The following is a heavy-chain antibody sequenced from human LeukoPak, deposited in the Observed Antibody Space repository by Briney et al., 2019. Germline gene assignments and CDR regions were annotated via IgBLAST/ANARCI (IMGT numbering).Heavy chain of an antibody. D-gene: IGHD5-18*01. J-gene: IGHJ6*02. CDR3: ARGGDTAMAYYYYGMDV. V-gene: IGHV1-18*01. CDR2: ISAYNGNT. Sequence: GASVKVSCKASGYTFTSYGISWVRQAPGQGLEWMGWISAYNGNTNYAQKLQGRVTMTTDTSTSTAYMELRSLRSDDTAVCYCARGGDTAMAYYYYGMDVWGQGTTVTVSS. CDR1: GYTFTSYG.